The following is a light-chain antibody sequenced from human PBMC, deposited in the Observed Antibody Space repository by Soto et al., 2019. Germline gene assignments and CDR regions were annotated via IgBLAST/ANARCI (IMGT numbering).Light chain of an antibody. CDR1: YKY. V-gene: IGLV2-14*01. CDR2: EVS. CDR3: SSYTSSSPPYV. Sequence: YKYVSWYQQHPGKAPKLMIYEVSNRPSGVSNPFSGSKSGNTASLTISGLQAEDEADFYCSSYTSSSPPYVFETGTNVTVL. J-gene: IGLJ1*01.